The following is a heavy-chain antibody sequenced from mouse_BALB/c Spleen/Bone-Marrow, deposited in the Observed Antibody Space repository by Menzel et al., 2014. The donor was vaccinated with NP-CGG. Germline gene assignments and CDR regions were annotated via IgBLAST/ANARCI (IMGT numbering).Heavy chain of an antibody. J-gene: IGHJ3*01. CDR3: TIYYRSFAY. Sequence: QVQLQQSGAELVKPGVSVKMSCKASGYTFTSYRMHWVKQRPGQGLEWIGVIDPSDSYTSYNQKFKGKATLTVDTSSSTAYMQLSSLTSEDSAVYYCTIYYRSFAYWGQGTLVTVSA. V-gene: IGHV1S127*01. D-gene: IGHD2-14*01. CDR2: IDPSDSYT. CDR1: GYTFTSYR.